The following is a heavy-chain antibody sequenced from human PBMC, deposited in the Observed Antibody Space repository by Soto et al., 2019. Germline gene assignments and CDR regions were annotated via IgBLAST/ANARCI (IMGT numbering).Heavy chain of an antibody. D-gene: IGHD4-17*01. CDR1: GGSIRSYY. Sequence: PSETLSLTCTVYGGSIRSYYWSWIRQPPGKGLEWIGNIYYSGSTNYNPSRKSRVTMSVDMSKNQVSLKLNSVTAADTAVYYCTRVGGYYGDYPNFDYWGQGALVTVSS. CDR3: TRVGGYYGDYPNFDY. CDR2: IYYSGST. V-gene: IGHV4-59*01. J-gene: IGHJ4*02.